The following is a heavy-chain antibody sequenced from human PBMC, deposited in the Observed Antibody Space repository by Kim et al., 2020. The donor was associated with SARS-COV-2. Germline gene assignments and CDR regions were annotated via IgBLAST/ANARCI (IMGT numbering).Heavy chain of an antibody. V-gene: IGHV4-39*01. D-gene: IGHD3-10*01. CDR3: ACPGGSGSYLDY. J-gene: IGHJ4*02. Sequence: YYNPALKSRVTISVDTSKNQFSLKLSSVTAADTAVYYCACPGGSGSYLDYWGQGTLVTVSS.